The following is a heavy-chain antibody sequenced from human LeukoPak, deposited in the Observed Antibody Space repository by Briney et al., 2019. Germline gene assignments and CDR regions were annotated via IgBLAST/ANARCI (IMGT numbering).Heavy chain of an antibody. Sequence: GGSLRLSCLTSGFTLSTNAMSWVRQAPGKGLEWISGISGSGASTYYADSVKGRFTISRDDSRNTLYLQMNSLRAEDTAVYYCARARPPGSSVYYSSFDYGGQEPLAPFPS. CDR1: GFTLSTNA. D-gene: IGHD3-22*01. J-gene: IGHJ4*02. CDR2: ISGSGAST. CDR3: ARARPPGSSVYYSSFDY. V-gene: IGHV3-23*01.